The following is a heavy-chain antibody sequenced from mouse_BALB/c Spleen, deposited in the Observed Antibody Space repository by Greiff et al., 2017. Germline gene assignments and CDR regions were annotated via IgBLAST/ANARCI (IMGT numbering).Heavy chain of an antibody. CDR2: IYPGDGDT. Sequence: VQLQQSGPELVKPGASVKISCKASGYAFSSSWMNWVKQRPGQGLEWIGRIYPGDGDTNYNGKFKGKATLTADKSSSTAYMQLSSLTSVDSAVYFCARSLPQTWFAYWGQGTLVTVSA. CDR3: ARSLPQTWFAY. J-gene: IGHJ3*01. CDR1: GYAFSSSW. V-gene: IGHV1-82*01.